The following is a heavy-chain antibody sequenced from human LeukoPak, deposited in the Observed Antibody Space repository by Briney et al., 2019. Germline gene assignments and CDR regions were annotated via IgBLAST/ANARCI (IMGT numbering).Heavy chain of an antibody. Sequence: PGGSLRLSCAASGFTFSNDWMAWVRQAPGKGLEWVANIRPDGSETYYVASVDGRFTISRDNAEKSLFVQMNSLTVEDTAVYYCAELGITMIGGVWGKGTTVTISS. CDR2: IRPDGSET. CDR1: GFTFSNDW. CDR3: AELGITMIGGV. J-gene: IGHJ6*04. V-gene: IGHV3-7*01. D-gene: IGHD3-10*02.